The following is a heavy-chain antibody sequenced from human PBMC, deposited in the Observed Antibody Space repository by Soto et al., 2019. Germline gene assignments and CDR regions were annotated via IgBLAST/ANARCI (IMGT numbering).Heavy chain of an antibody. D-gene: IGHD2-15*01. J-gene: IGHJ4*02. V-gene: IGHV4-34*01. CDR3: ARGSQPYCSSGSCQPFDY. Sequence: TSETLSLTCAVYGGSFSGYYWSWIRQPPGKGLEWIGEINHSGSTNYNPSLKSRVTISVDTSKNQFSLKLSSVTAADTAVYYCARGSQPYCSSGSCQPFDYWGQGTLVTVSS. CDR2: INHSGST. CDR1: GGSFSGYY.